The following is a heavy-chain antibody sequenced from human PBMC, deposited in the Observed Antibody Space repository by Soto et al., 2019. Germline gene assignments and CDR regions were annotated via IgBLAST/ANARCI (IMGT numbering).Heavy chain of an antibody. CDR2: INPDNGNT. V-gene: IGHV1-3*01. CDR1: GYTFTRYT. D-gene: IGHD3-10*02. Sequence: ASVKVSCKASGYTFTRYTMNWVRQAPGQRLEWMGWINPDNGNTKSSQKFQDRVIITRDTSASTAYMDLSSLRSEDTAVYYCARDPLSSFAMDVWGQGTTVTVSS. J-gene: IGHJ6*02. CDR3: ARDPLSSFAMDV.